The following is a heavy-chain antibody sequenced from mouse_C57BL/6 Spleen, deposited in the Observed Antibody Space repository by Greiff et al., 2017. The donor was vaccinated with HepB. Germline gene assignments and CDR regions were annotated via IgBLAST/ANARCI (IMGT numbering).Heavy chain of an antibody. CDR2: IYHGSGST. CDR3: TRSGYGSSVLAWLAY. Sequence: VQLQQSGAELVKPGASVKMSCKASGYTFTSYWITWVKQRPGQGLEWIGDIYHGSGSTNYNEKFKSKATLTVDTSSSTAYMQLSSLTSEDSAVYYCTRSGYGSSVLAWLAYWGQGTLVTVSA. J-gene: IGHJ3*01. D-gene: IGHD1-1*01. V-gene: IGHV1-55*01. CDR1: GYTFTSYW.